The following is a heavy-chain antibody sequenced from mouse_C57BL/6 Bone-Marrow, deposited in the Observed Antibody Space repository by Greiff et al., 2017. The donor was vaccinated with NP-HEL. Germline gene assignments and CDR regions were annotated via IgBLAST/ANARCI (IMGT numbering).Heavy chain of an antibody. Sequence: EVQLVESGGGLVQPKGSLKLSCAASGFSFNTYAMNWVRQAPGKGLEWVARIRSKSNNYATYYADSVKDRFTISRDDSESMLYLQMNNLKTEDTAMYYCVRQGVYGGAMDYWGQGTSVTVSS. J-gene: IGHJ4*01. CDR3: VRQGVYGGAMDY. D-gene: IGHD1-1*01. CDR2: IRSKSNNYAT. V-gene: IGHV10-1*01. CDR1: GFSFNTYA.